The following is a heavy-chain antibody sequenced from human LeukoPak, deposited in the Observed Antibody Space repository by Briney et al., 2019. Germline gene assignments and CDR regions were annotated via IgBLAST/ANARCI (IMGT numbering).Heavy chain of an antibody. V-gene: IGHV3-74*01. CDR2: INTDGSST. CDR3: ARDEGFCSGGRCHISGFDY. CDR1: GFIFSSYW. Sequence: EGSLRLSCAASGFIFSSYWMHWVRHAPGKGLAWVPRINTDGSSTSYADSVKGRFTISRDNAKNSLYLEMNSLRAEDTAVYYCARDEGFCSGGRCHISGFDYWGQGILVTVSS. J-gene: IGHJ4*02. D-gene: IGHD2-15*01.